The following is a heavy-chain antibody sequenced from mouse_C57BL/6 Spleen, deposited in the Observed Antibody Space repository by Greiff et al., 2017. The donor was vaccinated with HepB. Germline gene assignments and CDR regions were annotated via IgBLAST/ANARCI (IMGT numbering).Heavy chain of an antibody. D-gene: IGHD2-4*01. V-gene: IGHV1-82*01. Sequence: QVQLKQSGPELVKPGASVKISCKASGYAFSSSWMNWVKQRPGKGLEWIGRIYPGDGDTNYNGKFKGKATLTADKSSSTAYMQLSSLTSEDSAVYFCARGYDYDEGTDDYWGQGTTLTVSS. CDR3: ARGYDYDEGTDDY. J-gene: IGHJ2*01. CDR2: IYPGDGDT. CDR1: GYAFSSSW.